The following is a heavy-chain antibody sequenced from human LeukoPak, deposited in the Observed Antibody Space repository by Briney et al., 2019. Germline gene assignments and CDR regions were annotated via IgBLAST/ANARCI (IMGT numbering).Heavy chain of an antibody. V-gene: IGHV3-15*01. J-gene: IGHJ4*02. Sequence: GGSLRLSRAASGFTSSNAWMSWARQAPGKGLEWVGRIKSKTDGGTTEYAAPVKGRFTISRDDSKNTLYLQMNSLKTEDTAVNYANTDLHDYWGQGTLVTVSS. CDR1: GFTSSNAW. CDR2: IKSKTDGGTT. CDR3: NTDLHDY.